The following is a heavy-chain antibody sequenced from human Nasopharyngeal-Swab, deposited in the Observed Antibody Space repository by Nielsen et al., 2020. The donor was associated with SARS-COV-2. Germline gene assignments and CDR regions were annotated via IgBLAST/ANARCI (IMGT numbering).Heavy chain of an antibody. CDR3: ARKFYYYYYYMDV. CDR1: GGSFSGYY. V-gene: IGHV4-34*01. Sequence: ETLSLTCAVYGGSFSGYYWSWIRQPPGKGLEWIGEINHSGSTNYNPSLKSRVTISVDTSKNQFSLKLSSVTAADTAVYYCARKFYYYYYYMDVWGKGTTVTVSS. J-gene: IGHJ6*03. CDR2: INHSGST.